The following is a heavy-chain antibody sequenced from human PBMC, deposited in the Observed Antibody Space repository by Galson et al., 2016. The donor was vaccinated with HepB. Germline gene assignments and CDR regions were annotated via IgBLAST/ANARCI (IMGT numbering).Heavy chain of an antibody. CDR3: ARGTWFDP. Sequence: SVKVSCKASGYSFTNYDINWVRQAPGQGLERIGWMTADNGDTGYVEKFKGRVTLTRDTSTETAYMELNSLTSDDTAMYYCARGTWFDPWGQGTLVIVSS. V-gene: IGHV1-8*01. J-gene: IGHJ5*02. CDR1: GYSFTNYD. CDR2: MTADNGDT.